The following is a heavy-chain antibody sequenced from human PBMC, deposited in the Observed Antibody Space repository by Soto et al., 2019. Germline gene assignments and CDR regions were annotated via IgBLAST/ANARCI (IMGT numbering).Heavy chain of an antibody. CDR2: LSSGASNM. CDR3: ARDPNYELWSGYRNKEGTYGMDV. D-gene: IGHD3-3*01. Sequence: EEQLVESGGGLVQPGGSLRLSCAASGFAFSGFEMNWVRQAPGKGLEWVSYLSSGASNMYYADSVKGRFTISRDNAQSSLYLQMNSLGVEDTAVYYCARDPNYELWSGYRNKEGTYGMDVWGQGTTVTVSS. V-gene: IGHV3-48*03. CDR1: GFAFSGFE. J-gene: IGHJ6*02.